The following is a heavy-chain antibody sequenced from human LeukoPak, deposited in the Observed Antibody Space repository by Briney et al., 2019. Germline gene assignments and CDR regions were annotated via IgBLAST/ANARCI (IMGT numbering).Heavy chain of an antibody. CDR2: TKPDGSAE. CDR3: ARDGGLHTNFDY. V-gene: IGHV3-7*01. CDR1: GFSFRNYW. J-gene: IGHJ4*02. Sequence: GGSLRLTCAASGFSFRNYWMGWVRQAPGKGLEWVANTKPDGSAEYYADSVRGRFTASRDNANNLLYLQMNRLRAEDTAVYYCARDGGLHTNFDYWGQGTLLTVSS. D-gene: IGHD2-15*01.